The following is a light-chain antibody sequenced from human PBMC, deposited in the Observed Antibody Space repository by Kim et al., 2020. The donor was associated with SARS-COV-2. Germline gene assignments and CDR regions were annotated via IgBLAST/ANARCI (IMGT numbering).Light chain of an antibody. CDR1: SSNIGNNY. V-gene: IGLV1-51*01. J-gene: IGLJ3*02. CDR3: GTWDSSLIAGV. CDR2: DNN. Sequence: QSVLTHPPSVSAAPGQKVTISCSGSSSNIGNNYVSWYQQLPGTAPKFLIYDNNKRPSGIPDRFSGSKSGTSATLGITGLQTGDESDYYCGTWDSSLIAGVFGGGTQLTVL.